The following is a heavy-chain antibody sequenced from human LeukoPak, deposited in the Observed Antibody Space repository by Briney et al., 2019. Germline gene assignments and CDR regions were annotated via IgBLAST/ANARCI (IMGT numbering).Heavy chain of an antibody. Sequence: SETLSLTCTVSGGSISSSSYYWGWIRQPPGKGLEWIGSIYYSGSTYYNPSLKSRVTISVDTSKNQFSLKLSSVTAADTAVYYCARDLTKYYYDSSGYYSDRGAFDIWGQGTMVTVSS. J-gene: IGHJ3*02. CDR3: ARDLTKYYYDSSGYYSDRGAFDI. CDR2: IYYSGST. D-gene: IGHD3-22*01. V-gene: IGHV4-39*07. CDR1: GGSISSSSYY.